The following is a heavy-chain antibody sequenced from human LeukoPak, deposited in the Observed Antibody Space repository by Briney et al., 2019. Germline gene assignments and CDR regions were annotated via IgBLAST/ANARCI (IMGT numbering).Heavy chain of an antibody. CDR1: GYSISSGYY. D-gene: IGHD5-18*01. J-gene: IGHJ4*02. Sequence: PSETLSLTCTVSGYSISSGYYWGWIRQPPGKGLEWIGEINHSGSTNYNPSLKSRVTISVDTSKNQFSLKLSSVTAADTAVYYCARPSNRYSYGTNFDYWGQGTLVTVSS. V-gene: IGHV4-38-2*02. CDR2: INHSGST. CDR3: ARPSNRYSYGTNFDY.